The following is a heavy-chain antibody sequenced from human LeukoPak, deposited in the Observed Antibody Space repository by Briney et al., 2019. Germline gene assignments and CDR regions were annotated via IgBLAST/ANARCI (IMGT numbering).Heavy chain of an antibody. Sequence: NASETLSLTCTVSGGSISSGDYYWSWIRQPPGKGLEWIGYIYYSGSTHYNPSLKSRVTISVDTSKNQFSLNLSSVTAADTAVYYCARLHHYDNSGYRYYWGQGTLVTVSS. D-gene: IGHD3-22*01. CDR2: IYYSGST. J-gene: IGHJ4*02. V-gene: IGHV4-30-4*08. CDR3: ARLHHYDNSGYRYY. CDR1: GGSISSGDYY.